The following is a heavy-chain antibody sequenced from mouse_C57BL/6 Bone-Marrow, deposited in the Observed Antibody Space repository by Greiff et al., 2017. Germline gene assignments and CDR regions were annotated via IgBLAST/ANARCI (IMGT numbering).Heavy chain of an antibody. CDR1: GFTFSSYT. D-gene: IGHD3-3*01. CDR2: ISGGGGNT. Sequence: EVKLMESGGGLVKPGGSLKLSCAASGFTFSSYTMSWVRQTPEKRLEWVATISGGGGNTYYPDSVKGRFTISRDNAKNTLYLQRSSLRSEDTALYYCARGGTGPAWFAYWGQGTLVTVSA. V-gene: IGHV5-9*01. J-gene: IGHJ3*01. CDR3: ARGGTGPAWFAY.